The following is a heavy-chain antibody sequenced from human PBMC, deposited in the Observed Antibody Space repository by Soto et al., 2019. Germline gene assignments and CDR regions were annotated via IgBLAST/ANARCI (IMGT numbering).Heavy chain of an antibody. J-gene: IGHJ5*02. V-gene: IGHV4-30-4*02. CDR3: ARGGPTGGSYKYNWFDP. Sequence: SDTLSITSTVSGGSISSGDFYWSWIRQPPGRGLEWIGYISYSGSTYYNTSLKSRVTISVDTSKNQFSLKLNSVTAADTAVYYCARGGPTGGSYKYNWFDPWGQGTLVT. CDR2: ISYSGST. CDR1: GGSISSGDFY. D-gene: IGHD2-15*01.